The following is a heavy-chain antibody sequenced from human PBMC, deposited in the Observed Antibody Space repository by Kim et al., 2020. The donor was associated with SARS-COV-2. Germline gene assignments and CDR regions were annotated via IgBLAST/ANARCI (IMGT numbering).Heavy chain of an antibody. J-gene: IGHJ6*02. CDR3: ARHQDGGIAAPREGMGV. V-gene: IGHV5-51*01. D-gene: IGHD6-13*01. CDR2: IYPGDSDT. Sequence: GESLKISCKGSGYSFTSYWIGWVRQMPGKGLEWMGIIYPGDSDTRYSPSFQGQATISADKSISTAYLQWSSLKASDTAMYYCARHQDGGIAAPREGMGVWGQGTTVTVSS. CDR1: GYSFTSYW.